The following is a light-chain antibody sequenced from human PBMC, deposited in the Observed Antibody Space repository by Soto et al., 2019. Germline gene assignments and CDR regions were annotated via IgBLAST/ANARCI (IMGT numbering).Light chain of an antibody. CDR2: KVS. CDR3: MQDTHWPWT. V-gene: IGKV2D-30*01. Sequence: DVVMTQSPLSLPVTLGQPASISCRSSQSLVSSNGNTFLIWFQQRPGQSPRRLIYKVSNWDSAVPDRFTQSGSGTDCTLVISGVAAEDVGVYYCMQDTHWPWTLGQWTTWEI. J-gene: IGKJ1*01. CDR1: QSLVSSNGNTF.